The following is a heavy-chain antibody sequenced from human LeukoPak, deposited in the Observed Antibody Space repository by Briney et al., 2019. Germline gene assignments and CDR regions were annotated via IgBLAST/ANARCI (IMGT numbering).Heavy chain of an antibody. D-gene: IGHD3-22*01. V-gene: IGHV1-2*02. Sequence: ASVKVSCKASGYTFTGYYMHWVRQAPGQGLEWVGWINPNSGGTNYAQKFQGRVTMTRDTSISTAYMELSRLRSDDPAVYYCASVYDSPLNSFDPWGQGTLVTVSS. CDR2: INPNSGGT. J-gene: IGHJ5*02. CDR3: ASVYDSPLNSFDP. CDR1: GYTFTGYY.